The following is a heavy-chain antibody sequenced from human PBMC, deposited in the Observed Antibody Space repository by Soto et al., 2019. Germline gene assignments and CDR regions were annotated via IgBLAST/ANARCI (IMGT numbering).Heavy chain of an antibody. D-gene: IGHD3-3*01. CDR3: AKGKANSVFGVVTLFDY. Sequence: PGGSLRLSCAASGFTFSNHAMSWVRQAPGKGLEWVSLISGSGGNTNYADSVRGRFTISRDNSKKTVYLQMNSLRADDTAVYYCAKGKANSVFGVVTLFDYWGQGTLVTVSS. CDR2: ISGSGGNT. J-gene: IGHJ4*02. V-gene: IGHV3-23*01. CDR1: GFTFSNHA.